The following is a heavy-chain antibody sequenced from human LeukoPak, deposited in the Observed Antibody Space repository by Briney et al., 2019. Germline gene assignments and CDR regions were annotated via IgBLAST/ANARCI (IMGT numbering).Heavy chain of an antibody. V-gene: IGHV3-30*09. Sequence: GGSLRLSCAASGFTFSSYAMHWVHQAPGKGLEWVAVISYDGSNKYYADSVKGRLAISRDNSKNTLYLQMNSLRVEDTAVYYCAREGGTIVVVTAIPRALDYWGQGTLVTVSS. J-gene: IGHJ4*02. CDR3: AREGGTIVVVTAIPRALDY. CDR2: ISYDGSNK. D-gene: IGHD2-21*02. CDR1: GFTFSSYA.